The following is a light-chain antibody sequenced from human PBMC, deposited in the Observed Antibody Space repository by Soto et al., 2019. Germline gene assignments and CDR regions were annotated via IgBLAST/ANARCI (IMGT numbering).Light chain of an antibody. CDR1: TPNIGNKY. Sequence: QSVLTQPPSVSAAPGQKVTISCSGGTPNIGNKYVSWYQQLPGTTPKLLMYENNKRPSGIPDRFSCSKSGTSATLDITGLHTGDEADYYCGTWDSSLSAVVFGGGTKLTVL. V-gene: IGLV1-51*02. CDR3: GTWDSSLSAVV. CDR2: ENN. J-gene: IGLJ3*02.